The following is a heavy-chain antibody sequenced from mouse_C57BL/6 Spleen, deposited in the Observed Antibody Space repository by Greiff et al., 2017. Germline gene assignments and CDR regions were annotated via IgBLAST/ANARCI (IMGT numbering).Heavy chain of an antibody. D-gene: IGHD4-1*01. J-gene: IGHJ3*01. CDR2: IHPNSGST. Sequence: VQLKQPGAELVKPGASVKLSCKASGYTFTSYWMHWVKQRPGQGLEWIGMIHPNSGSTNYNEKFKSKATLTVDKSSSTAYMQLSSLTSEDSAVYYCALNWAAWFAYWGQGTLVTVSA. V-gene: IGHV1-64*01. CDR1: GYTFTSYW. CDR3: ALNWAAWFAY.